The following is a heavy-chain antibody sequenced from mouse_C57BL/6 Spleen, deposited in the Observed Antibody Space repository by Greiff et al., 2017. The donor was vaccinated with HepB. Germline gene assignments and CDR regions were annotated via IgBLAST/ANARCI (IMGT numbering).Heavy chain of an antibody. CDR2: FYPGSGSI. CDR3: ARHEDRAGSSPWVAD. CDR1: GYTFTEYT. V-gene: IGHV1-62-2*01. Sequence: QVQLKESGAELVKPGASVKLSCKASGYTFTEYTIHWVKQRAGQGLEWIGWFYPGSGSIKYNEKFKDKATLTADKSSSTVYMELSRLASEDSAVYYCARHEDRAGSSPWVADWGQGTLVTVSA. D-gene: IGHD1-1*01. J-gene: IGHJ3*01.